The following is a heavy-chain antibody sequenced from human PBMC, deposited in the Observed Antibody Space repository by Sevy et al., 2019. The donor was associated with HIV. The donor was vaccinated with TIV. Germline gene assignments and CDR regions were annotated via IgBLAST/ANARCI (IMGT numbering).Heavy chain of an antibody. CDR2: IKQDESEK. CDR3: AREVGGFNWRPYYFDS. CDR1: GFIFSDYD. D-gene: IGHD3-16*01. J-gene: IGHJ4*02. V-gene: IGHV3-7*01. Sequence: GGSLRLSCAASGFIFSDYDMNWVRQAPGKGLEWMATIKQDESEKYYVDSVKGRFVISRDNGKTSVSLQMNGLRVEDTALYYCAREVGGFNWRPYYFDSWGQGTLVTVSS.